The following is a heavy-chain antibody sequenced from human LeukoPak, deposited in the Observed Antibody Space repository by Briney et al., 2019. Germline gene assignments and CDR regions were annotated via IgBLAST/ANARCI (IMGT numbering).Heavy chain of an antibody. Sequence: GGSLRLSCAASGFTFSSYAMHWVRQAPGKGLEWVAVISYDGSNKYYADSVKGRFTISRDNSKNTLYLQMNSLRAEDTAVYYCAREGQFSRVGAPDAFDIWGQGTMVTVSS. CDR2: ISYDGSNK. CDR3: AREGQFSRVGAPDAFDI. V-gene: IGHV3-30*01. J-gene: IGHJ3*02. CDR1: GFTFSSYA. D-gene: IGHD1-26*01.